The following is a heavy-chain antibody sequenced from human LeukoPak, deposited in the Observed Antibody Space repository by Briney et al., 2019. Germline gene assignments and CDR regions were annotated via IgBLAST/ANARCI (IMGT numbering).Heavy chain of an antibody. J-gene: IGHJ4*02. Sequence: GGSLRLSCAASGFTFSSYWMHWVRQAPGKGLVWVSRINSDGSSTIYADSVKGRFTISRDNAKNTLYLQMNSLRAEDTAVYYCARPSEATTYYFDYWGQGTLVTVSS. CDR1: GFTFSSYW. D-gene: IGHD5-12*01. CDR3: ARPSEATTYYFDY. CDR2: INSDGSST. V-gene: IGHV3-74*01.